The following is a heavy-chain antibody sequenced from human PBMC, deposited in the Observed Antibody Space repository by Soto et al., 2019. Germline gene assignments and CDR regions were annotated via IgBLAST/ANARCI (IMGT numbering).Heavy chain of an antibody. CDR1: GGTFSSYA. CDR2: IIPIFGTA. J-gene: IGHJ5*02. Sequence: QVQLVQSGAEVKKPGSSVKVSCKASGGTFSSYAISWVRQAPGQGLGWMGGIIPIFGTANYEQKFQGRVTITADESTSTAYMELSSLRSEDTAVYYCARVVVAAAGPPKYNWFDPWGQGTLVTVSS. CDR3: ARVVVAAAGPPKYNWFDP. D-gene: IGHD6-13*01. V-gene: IGHV1-69*12.